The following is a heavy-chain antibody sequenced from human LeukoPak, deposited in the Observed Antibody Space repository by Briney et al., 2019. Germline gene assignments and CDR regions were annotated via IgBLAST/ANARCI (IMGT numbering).Heavy chain of an antibody. Sequence: GGSLRLSCAASGFTFSSYWMSWVRQAPGKGLEWVANIKQDGSEKYYEDSVKGRFTISRDNANNSLYLQMNSLRAEDTALYYCARGVYQFDYWGQGTLVTVSS. V-gene: IGHV3-7*01. CDR3: ARGVYQFDY. CDR1: GFTFSSYW. D-gene: IGHD3-16*02. CDR2: IKQDGSEK. J-gene: IGHJ4*02.